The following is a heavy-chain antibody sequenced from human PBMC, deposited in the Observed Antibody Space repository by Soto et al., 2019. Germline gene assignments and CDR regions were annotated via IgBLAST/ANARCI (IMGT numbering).Heavy chain of an antibody. J-gene: IGHJ4*02. CDR1: GFTFSSYA. D-gene: IGHD6-13*01. CDR3: AKERWAAAGTPTLDY. V-gene: IGHV3-23*01. CDR2: ISGGTSIT. Sequence: PGGSLRLSCAASGFTFSSYAMSWVRQAPGKGLEWVSAISGGTSITYYADSVKGRFTISRDNSKNTLYLQMNSLRAEDTAVYYCAKERWAAAGTPTLDYWGQGTLVTVSS.